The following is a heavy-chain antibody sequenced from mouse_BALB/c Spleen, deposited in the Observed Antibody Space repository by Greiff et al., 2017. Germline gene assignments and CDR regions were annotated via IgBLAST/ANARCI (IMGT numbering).Heavy chain of an antibody. D-gene: IGHD2-13*01. CDR3: ARHGDYYYAMDY. Sequence: DVQLQESGGGLVQPGGSLKLSCAASGFTFSSYTMSWVRQTPEKRLEWVAYISNGGGSTYYPDTVKGRFTISRDNAKNTLYLQMSSLKSEDTAMYYCARHGDYYYAMDYWGQGTSVTVSS. V-gene: IGHV5-12-2*01. J-gene: IGHJ4*01. CDR2: ISNGGGST. CDR1: GFTFSSYT.